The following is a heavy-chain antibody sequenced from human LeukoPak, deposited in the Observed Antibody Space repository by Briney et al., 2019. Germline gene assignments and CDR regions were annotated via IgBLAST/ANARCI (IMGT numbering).Heavy chain of an antibody. CDR3: ARERWGDAFDF. CDR1: GFTFSSYD. V-gene: IGHV3-30*04. J-gene: IGHJ3*01. Sequence: GGSLRLSCAASGFTFSSYDMHWVRQAPGKGLEWVAVILYDGSNKYYADSVKGRFTISRDNSKNTMYLEMNSLRVEDTAVYYCARERWGDAFDFWGQGTMVTVSS. CDR2: ILYDGSNK. D-gene: IGHD3-16*01.